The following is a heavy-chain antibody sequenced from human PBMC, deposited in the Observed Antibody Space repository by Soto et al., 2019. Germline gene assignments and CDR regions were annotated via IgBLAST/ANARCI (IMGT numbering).Heavy chain of an antibody. CDR2: VSFDGSNK. Sequence: QVQLVESGGGVVQPGRSLRLSCAASGFTFSTHAMHWVRQAPGKGLECVAIVSFDGSNKYYADSVKGRFTISRDNSKNPFYLQRSGLTPEDTAVYYCARDQTGITTTGGGRIDHWGQGTLVTVSS. J-gene: IGHJ4*02. D-gene: IGHD1-20*01. CDR3: ARDQTGITTTGGGRIDH. V-gene: IGHV3-30-3*01. CDR1: GFTFSTHA.